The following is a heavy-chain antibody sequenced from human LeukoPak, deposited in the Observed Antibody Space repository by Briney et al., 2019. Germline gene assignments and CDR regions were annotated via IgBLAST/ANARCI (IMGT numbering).Heavy chain of an antibody. J-gene: IGHJ4*02. V-gene: IGHV4-38-2*02. Sequence: PSETLSLTCTVSGYSISSGYYWGWIRQPPGKGLEWIGSIYHSGSTYYNPSLKSRVTISVDTSKNQFSLKLSSVTAADTAIYYCARQTGSGLFTLPGGQGTLVTVSS. CDR2: IYHSGST. D-gene: IGHD3/OR15-3a*01. CDR1: GYSISSGYY. CDR3: ARQTGSGLFTLP.